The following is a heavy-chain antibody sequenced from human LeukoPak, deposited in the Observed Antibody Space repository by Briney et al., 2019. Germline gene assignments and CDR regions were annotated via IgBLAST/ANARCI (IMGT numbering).Heavy chain of an antibody. CDR1: GGTFSSYA. V-gene: IGHV1-69*13. CDR2: IIPIFGTA. Sequence: SVKVSCKASGGTFSSYAISWVRQAPGQGLEWMGGIIPIFGTANYAQKFQGRVTITADESTSTAYTELSSLRSEDTAVYYCARERDMTTVRRTHYYYGMDVWGKGATVTVSS. CDR3: ARERDMTTVRRTHYYYGMDV. D-gene: IGHD4-17*01. J-gene: IGHJ6*04.